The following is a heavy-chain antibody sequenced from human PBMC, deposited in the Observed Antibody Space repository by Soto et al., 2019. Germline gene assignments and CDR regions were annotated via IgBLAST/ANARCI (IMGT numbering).Heavy chain of an antibody. Sequence: GASVKVSCKASGYTFTSYGISWVRQAPGQGLEWMGWISAYNGNTNYAQKLQGRVTMTTDTSTSTAYMELRSLRSDDTAVYYCARLDFWDDPYYYYGMDVWGQGTTVTVSS. CDR3: ARLDFWDDPYYYYGMDV. D-gene: IGHD1-1*01. CDR1: GYTFTSYG. J-gene: IGHJ6*02. CDR2: ISAYNGNT. V-gene: IGHV1-18*04.